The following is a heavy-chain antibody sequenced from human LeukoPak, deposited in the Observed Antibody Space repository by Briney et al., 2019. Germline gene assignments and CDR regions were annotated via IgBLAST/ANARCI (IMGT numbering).Heavy chain of an antibody. V-gene: IGHV1-46*01. CDR3: AKTGTEEGYGIYFDH. J-gene: IGHJ4*02. D-gene: IGHD1-14*01. Sequence: VASVKVSCKASGYTFTSYYMHWVRQAPGQGLEWMGIINPSGGSTSYAQKFQGRVTMTRDTSTSTVYMELSSLRSEDTAVYYCAKTGTEEGYGIYFDHWGQGTLVTVSS. CDR1: GYTFTSYY. CDR2: INPSGGST.